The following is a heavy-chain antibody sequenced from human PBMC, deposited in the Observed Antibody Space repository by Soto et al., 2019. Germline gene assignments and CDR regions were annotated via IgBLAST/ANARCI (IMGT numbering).Heavy chain of an antibody. D-gene: IGHD3-22*01. J-gene: IGHJ4*02. Sequence: QVQLVQSGAEVKKPGASVKVSCKASGYTFTSYGISWVRQAPGQGLEWMGWISAYNGNTNYAQKLQGRVTMTTDTATSTAYVELRSLRSDDTAVYYCARDRPVHANYYDSSGYYPKIDYWGQGTLVTVSS. CDR1: GYTFTSYG. CDR3: ARDRPVHANYYDSSGYYPKIDY. V-gene: IGHV1-18*01. CDR2: ISAYNGNT.